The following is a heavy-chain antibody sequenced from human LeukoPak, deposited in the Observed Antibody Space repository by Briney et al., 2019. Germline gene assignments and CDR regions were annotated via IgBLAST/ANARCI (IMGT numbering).Heavy chain of an antibody. D-gene: IGHD2-21*02. J-gene: IGHJ3*02. Sequence: GRSLRLSCAASGFTFSNYFMHWVRQAPGKGLEWVADVASDGSHTFYVESVKGRFTISRDNSKNTLYLQMNSLGPEDTAVYFCARERQDTVIHSGAFDIWGQGTMVTVSS. CDR3: ARERQDTVIHSGAFDI. CDR1: GFTFSNYF. CDR2: VASDGSHT. V-gene: IGHV3-30-3*01.